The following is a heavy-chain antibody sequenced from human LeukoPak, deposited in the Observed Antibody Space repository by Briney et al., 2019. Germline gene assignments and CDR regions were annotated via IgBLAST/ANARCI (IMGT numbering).Heavy chain of an antibody. D-gene: IGHD1-20*01. J-gene: IGHJ4*02. CDR1: GFTFSSYS. V-gene: IGHV3-21*01. CDR3: ARDFRSGITGTLFDY. CDR2: ISSSSSYI. Sequence: PGGSLRLSCAASGFTFSSYSMNWVRQAPGKGLEWVSSISSSSSYIYYADSVKGRFTISRDNAKNSLYLQMNSLRAEDTAVYYCARDFRSGITGTLFDYWGQGTLVTVSS.